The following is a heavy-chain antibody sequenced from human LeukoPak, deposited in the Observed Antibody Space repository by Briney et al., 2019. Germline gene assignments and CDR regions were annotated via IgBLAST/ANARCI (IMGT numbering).Heavy chain of an antibody. D-gene: IGHD2-21*01. CDR1: GGTFSSYT. CDR2: IIPILGIA. V-gene: IGHV1-69*02. J-gene: IGHJ6*02. Sequence: ASVKVSCKASGGTFSSYTISWVRQAPGQGLEWMGRIIPILGIANYAQKFQGRVTITADKSTSTAYMELSSLRSEGTAVYYCARGDQDYYYYGMDVWGQGTTVTVSS. CDR3: ARGDQDYYYYGMDV.